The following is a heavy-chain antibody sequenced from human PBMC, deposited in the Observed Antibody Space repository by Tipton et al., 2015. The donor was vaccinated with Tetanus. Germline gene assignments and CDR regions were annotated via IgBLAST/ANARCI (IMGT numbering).Heavy chain of an antibody. V-gene: IGHV4-39*01. CDR2: IYYSGST. CDR1: GGSISSSSYY. Sequence: TLSLTCTVSGGSISSSSYYWGWIRQPPGKGLEWIGSIYYSGSTYYNPSLKSRVTISVDTSKNQFSLKLSSVTAADTAVYYCARHTGGNSPAVDYWGQGTLVTVSS. CDR3: ARHTGGNSPAVDY. D-gene: IGHD4-23*01. J-gene: IGHJ4*02.